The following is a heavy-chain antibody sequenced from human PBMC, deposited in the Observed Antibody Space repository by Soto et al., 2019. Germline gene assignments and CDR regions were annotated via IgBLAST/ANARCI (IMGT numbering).Heavy chain of an antibody. D-gene: IGHD2-2*01. Sequence: SETLSLTCAVSGYSISSGNYWAWIRQPPGRGLEWIGSLYHIGSTHYNTSLKSRVTISVDTSKNHFSLELSSVTAADTAIYYCRSSTSCYDESCVDVWGQGTMVTSP. CDR3: RSSTSCYDESCVDV. CDR1: GYSISSGNY. J-gene: IGHJ6*02. V-gene: IGHV4-38-2*01. CDR2: LYHIGST.